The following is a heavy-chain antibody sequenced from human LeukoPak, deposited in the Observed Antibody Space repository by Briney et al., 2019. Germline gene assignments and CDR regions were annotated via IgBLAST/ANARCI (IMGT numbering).Heavy chain of an antibody. CDR2: ISSSSSYI. D-gene: IGHD2-2*02. CDR3: ARMGGIVPAAIKGIGYYYYMDV. J-gene: IGHJ6*03. Sequence: PGRSLRLSCAASGFTFSSYSMNWVRRAPGKGLEWVSCISSSSSYIYYADSVKGRFTISRDNAKNSLYLQMNSLRAEDTAVYYCARMGGIVPAAIKGIGYYYYMDVWGKGTTVTVSS. CDR1: GFTFSSYS. V-gene: IGHV3-21*01.